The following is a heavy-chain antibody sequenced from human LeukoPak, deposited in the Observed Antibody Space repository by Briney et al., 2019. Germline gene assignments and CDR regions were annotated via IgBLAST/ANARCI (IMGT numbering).Heavy chain of an antibody. CDR2: IHYSGST. J-gene: IGHJ5*02. D-gene: IGHD4/OR15-4a*01. Sequence: SETLSLTCTVSGGSISGYYWSWLRQPPGKGLEWIGYIHYSGSTDYNPSLKSRVTISVDTSKNQFSVKLSSVTAADTAVYYCAREVLPDTLRRWFDPWGQGTLVTVSS. CDR1: GGSISGYY. CDR3: AREVLPDTLRRWFDP. V-gene: IGHV4-59*01.